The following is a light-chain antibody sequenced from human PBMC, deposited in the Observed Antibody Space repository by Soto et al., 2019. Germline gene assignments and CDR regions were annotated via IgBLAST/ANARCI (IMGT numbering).Light chain of an antibody. CDR3: GTWDSSLSAYV. CDR2: DNN. Sequence: QSVLTQPPSVSAAPGQKVTISCSGSSSNIGINYLSWYQQLPGTAPKLLIYDNNKRPSGIPDRFSGSKSGTSATLGITGRQTGDEADYYCGTWDSSLSAYVFGTGTKVTVL. CDR1: SSNIGINY. J-gene: IGLJ1*01. V-gene: IGLV1-51*01.